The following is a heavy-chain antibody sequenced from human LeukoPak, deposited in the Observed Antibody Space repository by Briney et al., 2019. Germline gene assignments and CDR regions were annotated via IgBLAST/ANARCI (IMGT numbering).Heavy chain of an antibody. CDR3: AKDPLPQQLVTKSSIILVYFQR. CDR2: ISGSGGST. D-gene: IGHD6-13*01. CDR1: GFTLTSYA. J-gene: IGHJ1*01. Sequence: GGSLSQTFAGSGFTLTSYAMGWVRQAPGKGLEWVSAISGSGGSTYYADSVKGRFTISRDNSPNTQYPQMNSLRAKDTAVYYCAKDPLPQQLVTKSSIILVYFQRWGHSEPWSVSS. V-gene: IGHV3-23*01.